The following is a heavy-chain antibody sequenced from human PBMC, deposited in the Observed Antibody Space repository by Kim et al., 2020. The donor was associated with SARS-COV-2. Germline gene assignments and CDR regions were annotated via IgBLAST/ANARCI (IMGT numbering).Heavy chain of an antibody. D-gene: IGHD4-17*01. J-gene: IGHJ5*02. CDR3: IMGATAVTTNWFDP. V-gene: IGHV3-73*01. CDR1: GFTFSGSG. CDR2: IGSKGNNYAT. Sequence: GGSLRLSCAASGFTFSGSGLHWVRQASGKGLDWVGRIGSKGNNYATVYAASVKGRFTISRDDSKNTAYLQMNSLKSEDTAVYYCIMGATAVTTNWFDPWGQGTLVTVSS.